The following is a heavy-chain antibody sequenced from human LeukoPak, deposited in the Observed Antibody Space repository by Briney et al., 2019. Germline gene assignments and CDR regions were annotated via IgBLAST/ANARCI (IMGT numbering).Heavy chain of an antibody. CDR2: IKQDGSDK. CDR3: AGGSGWLFGT. J-gene: IGHJ5*02. CDR1: GFSFSTYW. Sequence: GGSLRLSCAASGFSFSTYWMTWVRQAPGKGLEWVANIKQDGSDKRYVDSVKGRLTISRDNDKNSLYLQMNSLRVEDTSIYYCAGGSGWLFGTWGQGTLVTVSS. V-gene: IGHV3-7*01. D-gene: IGHD6-19*01.